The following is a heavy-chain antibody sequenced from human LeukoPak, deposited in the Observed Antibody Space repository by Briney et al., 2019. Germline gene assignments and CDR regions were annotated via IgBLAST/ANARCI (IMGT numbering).Heavy chain of an antibody. J-gene: IGHJ4*02. D-gene: IGHD6-19*01. Sequence: PTGGSLRLSCAASGFTFSSCWMHWVRQTPGKGLIYISRINNDGSSANYADPVRGRFTISRDNAENTLYLQMNSLRAEDTAVCYCARPVADTYAPLDYWGQGTLVTVSS. CDR3: ARPVADTYAPLDY. V-gene: IGHV3-74*01. CDR1: GFTFSSCW. CDR2: INNDGSSA.